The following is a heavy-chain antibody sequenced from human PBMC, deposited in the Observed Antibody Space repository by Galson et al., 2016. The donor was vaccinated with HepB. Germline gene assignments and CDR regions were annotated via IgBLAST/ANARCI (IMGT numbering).Heavy chain of an antibody. CDR1: GYRFRSNG. D-gene: IGHD1-1*01. V-gene: IGHV1-18*01. J-gene: IGHJ6*02. CDR2: ISAHSGDT. Sequence: SVKVSCKASGYRFRSNGISWVRQAPGQGLEWMGWISAHSGDTQYSEKLQGRVTMTTDASTATAYMELRSLRSYDTAVNYCFRSKRHGTAVLGQRTTVTVSS. CDR3: FRSKRHGTAV.